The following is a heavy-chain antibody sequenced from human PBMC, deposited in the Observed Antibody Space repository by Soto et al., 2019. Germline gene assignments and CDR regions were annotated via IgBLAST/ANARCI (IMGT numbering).Heavy chain of an antibody. Sequence: QVQLVQSGAEVQKPGSSVKVSCKASGGTFSSYAISWVRQAPGQGLEWMGGIIPIFGTANYAQKFQGRVTITADESTSTAHMELSSLRSEDTAVYYCARDYGHDCSGGSCYFYFWGQGTLVTVSS. J-gene: IGHJ4*02. D-gene: IGHD2-15*01. CDR3: ARDYGHDCSGGSCYFYF. V-gene: IGHV1-69*01. CDR2: IIPIFGTA. CDR1: GGTFSSYA.